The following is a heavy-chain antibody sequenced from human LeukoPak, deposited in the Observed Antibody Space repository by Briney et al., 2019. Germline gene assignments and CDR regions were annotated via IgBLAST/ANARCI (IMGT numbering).Heavy chain of an antibody. J-gene: IGHJ6*02. V-gene: IGHV3-23*01. Sequence: GSLRLSCVASGFTFSTSAMSWVRQAPGKGLEWVSGISGGGVTTYYADSVKGRFTISRDNSKNTLYLQMNSLRADDTAIYYCARNQQLGGHSYYYYGMDVWGQGTTVTVSS. D-gene: IGHD3-16*01. CDR2: ISGGGVTT. CDR1: GFTFSTSA. CDR3: ARNQQLGGHSYYYYGMDV.